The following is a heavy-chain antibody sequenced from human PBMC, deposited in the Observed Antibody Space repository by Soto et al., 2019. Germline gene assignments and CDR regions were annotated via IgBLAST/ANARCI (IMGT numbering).Heavy chain of an antibody. Sequence: SETLSLTCTVSGGSISSYYWSWIRQPAGKGLEWIGRIYTSGSTNYNPSLKSRVTMSVDTSKNQFSLKLSSVTAADTAVYYCARYQLLSPYYSSNAMLVRCQGTTVTGS. CDR2: IYTSGST. CDR3: ARYQLLSPYYSSNAMLV. D-gene: IGHD2-2*01. V-gene: IGHV4-4*07. J-gene: IGHJ6*02. CDR1: GGSISSYY.